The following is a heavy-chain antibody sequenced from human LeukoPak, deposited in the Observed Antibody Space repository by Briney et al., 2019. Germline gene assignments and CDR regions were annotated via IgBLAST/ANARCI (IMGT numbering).Heavy chain of an antibody. CDR3: ARPPEGYSYGFYFGH. D-gene: IGHD5-18*01. CDR1: AFAFSEYS. J-gene: IGHJ4*02. CDR2: ITESGGTE. Sequence: GGSLRLSCVGSAFAFSEYSMSWIRQAPGRELEWISSITESGGTEYYADSVKGRFSISRDNAKSALYLQMNSLRAEDTAVYYCARPPEGYSYGFYFGHWGQGAPVIVSS. V-gene: IGHV3-11*01.